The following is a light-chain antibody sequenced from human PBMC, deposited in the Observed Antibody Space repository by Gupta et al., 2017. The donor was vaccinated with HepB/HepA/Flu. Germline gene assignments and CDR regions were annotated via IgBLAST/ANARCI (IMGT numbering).Light chain of an antibody. Sequence: EIVLTQSPATLSLSPGERATLSCRASQSVSSYLAWYQQKPGQAPRLLIYDASNRATGIQARFSGSGYGTDFTLTISSRDPEDFAVYYCQQRINWPPSFTFGHGTKVDIK. CDR1: QSVSSY. CDR3: QQRINWPPSFT. V-gene: IGKV3-11*01. CDR2: DAS. J-gene: IGKJ3*01.